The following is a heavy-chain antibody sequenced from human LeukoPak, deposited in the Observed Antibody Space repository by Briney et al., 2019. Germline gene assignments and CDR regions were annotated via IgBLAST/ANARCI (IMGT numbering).Heavy chain of an antibody. J-gene: IGHJ5*02. V-gene: IGHV1-18*01. Sequence: GASVKVSCKASGYTFTSYDINWVRQATGQGLEWMGWMNPNSGNTNYAQKLQGRVTMTTDTSTSTAYMELRSLRSDDTAVYYCASVSGSYYWFDPWGQGTLVTVSS. D-gene: IGHD1-26*01. CDR1: GYTFTSYD. CDR3: ASVSGSYYWFDP. CDR2: MNPNSGNT.